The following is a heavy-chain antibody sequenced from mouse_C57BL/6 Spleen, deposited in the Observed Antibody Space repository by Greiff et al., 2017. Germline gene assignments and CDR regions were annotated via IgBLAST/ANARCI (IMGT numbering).Heavy chain of an antibody. CDR2: INPGSGGT. V-gene: IGHV1-54*01. CDR3: ERGDYGAMDY. CDR1: GYAFTNYL. J-gene: IGHJ4*01. Sequence: QVQLQQSGAELVRPGTSVKVSCKASGYAFTNYLIEWVKQRPGQGLEWIGVINPGSGGTNYNEKFKGTATLTAAKSSSPASMQLSSRTSEDAAVDFCERGDYGAMDYWGQGTSGTVSS.